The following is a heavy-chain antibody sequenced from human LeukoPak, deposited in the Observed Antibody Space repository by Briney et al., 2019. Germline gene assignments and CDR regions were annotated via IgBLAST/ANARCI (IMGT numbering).Heavy chain of an antibody. Sequence: GGSPRLSCAASGFAFSSFAMGWVRQSPGKGLEWLSTINGGGNTTFYADSVKGRFTISRDNSKNTLYLHMDSLTPDDTVIYICTKELHVAVAVADYYYFYMDVWGRGTAVTVSS. D-gene: IGHD6-19*01. V-gene: IGHV3-23*01. CDR3: TKELHVAVAVADYYYFYMDV. CDR1: GFAFSSFA. J-gene: IGHJ6*03. CDR2: INGGGNTT.